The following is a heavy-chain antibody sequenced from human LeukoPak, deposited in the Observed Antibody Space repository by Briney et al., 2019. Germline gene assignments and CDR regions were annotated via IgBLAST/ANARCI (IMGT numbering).Heavy chain of an antibody. V-gene: IGHV1-18*01. J-gene: IGHJ4*02. D-gene: IGHD1-1*01. CDR2: SIGYSGKA. Sequence: ASVTVSFKVPAYMLTIFGVSWVRQAPGQGIELIGWSIGYSGKANYAQNLQDRITMPTDLSASTVYMELKSLTSDDTAIYYCARGKTIDYWGQGTLVTVSS. CDR1: AYMLTIFG. CDR3: ARGKTIDY.